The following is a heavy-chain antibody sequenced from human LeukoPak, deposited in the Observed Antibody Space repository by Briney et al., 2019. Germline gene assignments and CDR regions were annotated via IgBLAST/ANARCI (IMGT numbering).Heavy chain of an antibody. CDR1: GGSISSSSYY. V-gene: IGHV4-39*07. J-gene: IGHJ4*02. CDR3: ARANTMTTVTTLDY. D-gene: IGHD4-17*01. Sequence: SETLSLTCTVSGGSISSSSYYWGWIRQPPGKGLEWIGSIYYSGSTYYNPSLKSRVTISVDTSKNKFSLKLSSVTAADTAVYYCARANTMTTVTTLDYWGQGTLVTVSS. CDR2: IYYSGST.